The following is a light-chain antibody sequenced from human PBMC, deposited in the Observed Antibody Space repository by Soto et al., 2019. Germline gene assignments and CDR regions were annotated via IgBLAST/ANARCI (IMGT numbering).Light chain of an antibody. J-gene: IGKJ3*01. CDR3: QQSYSGLLT. Sequence: DIQMTQSPSSLSASIGDRVTITCRASQRINSYLNWYQQKPGTAPKLLIYAASNLQSGVPSRFSGSGSVTDFTLTISSLQPEDFPTYYCQQSYSGLLTFGPGNNVYIK. V-gene: IGKV1-39*01. CDR1: QRINSY. CDR2: AAS.